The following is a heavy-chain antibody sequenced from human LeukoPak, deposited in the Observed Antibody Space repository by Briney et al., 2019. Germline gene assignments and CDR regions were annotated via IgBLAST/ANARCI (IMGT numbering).Heavy chain of an antibody. J-gene: IGHJ3*02. V-gene: IGHV4-34*01. CDR1: GGSFSGYY. D-gene: IGHD2-15*01. CDR3: ARDRPYCSGGSCYGTTDAFDI. CDR2: INHSGST. Sequence: SETLSLTCAVYGGSFSGYYWSWIRQPPGKGLEWIGEINHSGSTNYNPSLKSRVTISVDTSKNQLSLKLSSVTAADTAVYYCARDRPYCSGGSCYGTTDAFDIWGQGTMVTVSS.